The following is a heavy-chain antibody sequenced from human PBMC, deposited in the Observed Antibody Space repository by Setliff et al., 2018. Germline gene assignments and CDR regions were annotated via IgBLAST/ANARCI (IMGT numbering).Heavy chain of an antibody. CDR1: GFTFGSHW. CDR2: IKDDGSIT. J-gene: IGHJ4*02. D-gene: IGHD2-8*01. CDR3: AKDRVPDGKWDFDS. Sequence: GGSLRLSCAASGFTFGSHWMHWVRQAPGKGLVWVSRIKDDGSITSYADSVKGRFTISRDNAQNTVYLQMTNLRVEDTAIYYCAKDRVPDGKWDFDSSGPGILVTVSS. V-gene: IGHV3-74*01.